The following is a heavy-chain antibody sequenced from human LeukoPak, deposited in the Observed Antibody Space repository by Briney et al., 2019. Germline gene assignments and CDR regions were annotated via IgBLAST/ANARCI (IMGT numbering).Heavy chain of an antibody. V-gene: IGHV3-53*01. CDR2: IYSDGTT. Sequence: GRSLRLSCAASGFTVSNNYMTWVRQAPGKGLEWVSVIYSDGTTLYADSVKGRFTISRDNSKNTLYLQMNSLRAEDTAVYYCARDLPSSSSTDDAFDIWGQGTMVTVSS. CDR1: GFTVSNNY. J-gene: IGHJ3*02. D-gene: IGHD6-13*01. CDR3: ARDLPSSSSTDDAFDI.